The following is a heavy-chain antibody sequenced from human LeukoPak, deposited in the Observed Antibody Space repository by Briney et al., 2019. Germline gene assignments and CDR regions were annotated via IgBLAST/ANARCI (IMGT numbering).Heavy chain of an antibody. J-gene: IGHJ6*03. CDR3: ARDSPVVTGAFSYYYYMDV. CDR1: GFTFSSYG. D-gene: IGHD4-23*01. Sequence: GSLRLSCAASGFTFSSYGMSWVRQAPGKGLEWIGEINHSGSTNYNPSLKSRVTISVDTSKNQFSLKLSSVTAADTAVYYCARDSPVVTGAFSYYYYMDVWGKGTTVTISS. CDR2: INHSGST. V-gene: IGHV4-34*01.